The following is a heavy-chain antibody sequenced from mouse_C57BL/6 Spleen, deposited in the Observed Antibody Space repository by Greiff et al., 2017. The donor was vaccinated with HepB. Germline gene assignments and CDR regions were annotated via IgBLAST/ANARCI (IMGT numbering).Heavy chain of an antibody. CDR2: IYPRSGNT. CDR3: AREDDYYAMDY. Sequence: VQLQQSGAELARPGASVKLSCKASGYTFTSYGISWVKQRTGQGLGWIGEIYPRSGNTYYNEKFKGKATLTADKSSSTAYMELRSLTSEDSAVYFCAREDDYYAMDYWGQGTSVTVSS. V-gene: IGHV1-81*01. J-gene: IGHJ4*01. CDR1: GYTFTSYG.